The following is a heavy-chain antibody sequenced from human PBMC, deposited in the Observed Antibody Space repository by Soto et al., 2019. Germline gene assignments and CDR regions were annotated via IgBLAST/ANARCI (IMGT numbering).Heavy chain of an antibody. Sequence: EVQLVESGGGLVQPGGSLRLSCAASGFSFSSYSMNWVRQAPGKGLEWISYISSSGTTIYQADSVKGRFTISRDNAKNSLFLQMNSLGAEDTAVYYCARDPIGDVQGYYYYGLDVWGQGTTVTVSS. J-gene: IGHJ6*02. CDR3: ARDPIGDVQGYYYYGLDV. V-gene: IGHV3-48*01. CDR1: GFSFSSYS. CDR2: ISSSGTTI.